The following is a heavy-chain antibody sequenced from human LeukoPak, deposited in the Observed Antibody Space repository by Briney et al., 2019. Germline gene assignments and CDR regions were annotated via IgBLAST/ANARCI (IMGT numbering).Heavy chain of an antibody. Sequence: TGGSLRLSCTVSGFTVSSNSMSWVRQAPGKGLEWVSFIYSDNTHYSDSVKGRFTISRDNSKNTQYLQMNSLRAEDTAVYYCARRAGAYSHPYDYWGQGTLVTVSS. J-gene: IGHJ4*02. CDR1: GFTVSSNS. CDR3: ARRAGAYSHPYDY. D-gene: IGHD4/OR15-4a*01. V-gene: IGHV3-53*01. CDR2: IYSDNT.